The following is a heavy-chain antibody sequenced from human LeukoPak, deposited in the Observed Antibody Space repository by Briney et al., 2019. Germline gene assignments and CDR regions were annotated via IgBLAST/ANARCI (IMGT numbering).Heavy chain of an antibody. Sequence: PSETLSLTCAVYCGSFSAFHWNWIRQSPAKGLEWLGETKQSGTPRYNPSLQSRVTISVDKSKNQFSLNVRSVTAADTAVYYCASRPFLYGFRTYFDNWAQGTLVTVSS. CDR2: TKQSGTP. J-gene: IGHJ4*02. D-gene: IGHD3-10*01. CDR1: CGSFSAFH. V-gene: IGHV4-34*01. CDR3: ASRPFLYGFRTYFDN.